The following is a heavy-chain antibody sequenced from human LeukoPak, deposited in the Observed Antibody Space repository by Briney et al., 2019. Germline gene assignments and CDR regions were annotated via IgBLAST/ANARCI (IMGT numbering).Heavy chain of an antibody. D-gene: IGHD6-13*01. V-gene: IGHV4-61*02. CDR2: IYTSGST. CDR3: ARSAGYSSSWYDFEYGGGFDP. CDR1: GRSISTGSYY. J-gene: IGHJ5*02. Sequence: PSETLSPTCTVSGRSISTGSYYWSWIRQPAGRGLEWIGRIYTSGSTNYNRSLKSRVTISVDTSKKQFSLKLSSVTAADTAVSFCARSAGYSSSWYDFEYGGGFDPWGEGTLVTVSS.